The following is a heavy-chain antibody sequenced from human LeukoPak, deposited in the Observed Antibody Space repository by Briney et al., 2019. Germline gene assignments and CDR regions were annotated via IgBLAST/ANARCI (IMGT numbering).Heavy chain of an antibody. CDR2: ILFDGSNQ. Sequence: GGSLRLSCAASGFTFSSYGIHWVRQAPGKGLEWVAFILFDGSNQYYGDSVKGRFTISRDNSKNTLYLQMNSPRAEDTAVYFCAKARVGAIRDIDHWGQGTLVTVSS. J-gene: IGHJ4*02. D-gene: IGHD1-26*01. CDR3: AKARVGAIRDIDH. CDR1: GFTFSSYG. V-gene: IGHV3-30*02.